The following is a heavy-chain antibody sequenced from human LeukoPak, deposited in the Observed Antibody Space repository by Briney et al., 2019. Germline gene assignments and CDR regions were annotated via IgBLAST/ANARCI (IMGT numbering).Heavy chain of an antibody. CDR3: ARLQRQPHAYFDY. J-gene: IGHJ4*02. V-gene: IGHV3-7*03. D-gene: IGHD6-13*01. CDR1: GFTFSSHW. Sequence: PGGSLRLSCAGSGFTFSSHWIGWVRQAPGKGLEWVANIKQDGGEKYYVDSVKGRFTISGDNAKNSLYLQMNSLRAEDTAVYYCARLQRQPHAYFDYWGQGTLVTVSS. CDR2: IKQDGGEK.